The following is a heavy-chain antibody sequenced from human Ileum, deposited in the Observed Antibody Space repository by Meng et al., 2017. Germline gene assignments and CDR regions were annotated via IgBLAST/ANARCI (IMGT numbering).Heavy chain of an antibody. CDR3: ARDLLRGYSYGPIDY. J-gene: IGHJ4*02. Sequence: GGSLRLSCAASGFTFSDYYMSWIRQAPGKGLEWVSYISSSGSTIYYADSVKGRFTISRDNAKNSLYLQMNSLRAEDTAVYYCARDLLRGYSYGPIDYWGQGTLVTVSS. CDR1: GFTFSDYY. CDR2: ISSSGSTI. V-gene: IGHV3-11*01. D-gene: IGHD5-18*01.